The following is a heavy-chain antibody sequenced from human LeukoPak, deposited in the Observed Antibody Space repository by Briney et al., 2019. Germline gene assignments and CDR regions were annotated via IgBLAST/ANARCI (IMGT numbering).Heavy chain of an antibody. CDR1: GYSFTDYF. Sequence: ASVKVSCKTSGYSFTDYFMHWVRQAPGQGLECMGWMNPRSGDTNYAQKFQGRVTVTRDTSISTAYMELSRLRSDDTAVYYCARADHRTRSDGFYTLDYWGQGSLVTVSS. J-gene: IGHJ4*02. CDR2: MNPRSGDT. CDR3: ARADHRTRSDGFYTLDY. V-gene: IGHV1-2*02. D-gene: IGHD2-2*02.